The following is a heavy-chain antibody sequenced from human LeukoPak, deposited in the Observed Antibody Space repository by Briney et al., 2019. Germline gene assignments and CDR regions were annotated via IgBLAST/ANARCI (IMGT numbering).Heavy chain of an antibody. CDR3: ARGLISGYDGFYMDV. J-gene: IGHJ6*03. CDR2: IVVGSGNT. V-gene: IGHV1-58*02. Sequence: SVKVSCKASGFTFTSSAMQWVRQARGQRLEWIGWIVVGSGNTNYAQKFQERVTITRDMSTSTAYMELSSLRSEDTAVYYCARGLISGYDGFYMDVWGKGTTVTISS. CDR1: GFTFTSSA. D-gene: IGHD5-12*01.